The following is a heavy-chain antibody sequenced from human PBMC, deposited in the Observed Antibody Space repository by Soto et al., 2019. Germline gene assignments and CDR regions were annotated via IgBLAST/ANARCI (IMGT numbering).Heavy chain of an antibody. CDR1: GVTFGNQT. CDR3: AGSIAAGVGMDV. D-gene: IGHD3-3*02. V-gene: IGHV3-21*02. CDR2: ISSTSAYL. J-gene: IGHJ6*02. Sequence: EVQLVESGGGLVKPGGSLRLSCVASGVTFGNQTMTWVRQVPGKGLEWVASISSTSAYLHYADSVRGRFTISRDNAKNSLFLQMISLRAEYTALYFCAGSIAAGVGMDVWGQGTTVSGSS.